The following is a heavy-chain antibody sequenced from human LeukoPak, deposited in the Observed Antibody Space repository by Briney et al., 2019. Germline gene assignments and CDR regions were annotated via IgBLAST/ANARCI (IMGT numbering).Heavy chain of an antibody. Sequence: ASVKVSCKASGYTFTSYGISWVRQAPGQGLEWTGWISAYNGNTNYAQKLQGRVTMTTDTSTSTAYMELRSLRSDDTAVYYCARDPRGWYVEYFDYWGQGTLVTVSS. CDR3: ARDPRGWYVEYFDY. CDR1: GYTFTSYG. J-gene: IGHJ4*02. CDR2: ISAYNGNT. V-gene: IGHV1-18*01. D-gene: IGHD6-19*01.